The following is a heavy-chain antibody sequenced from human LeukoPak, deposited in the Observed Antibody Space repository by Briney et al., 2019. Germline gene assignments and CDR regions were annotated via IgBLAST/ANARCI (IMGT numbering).Heavy chain of an antibody. D-gene: IGHD1-26*01. V-gene: IGHV4-39*07. CDR3: AREVGGLRHTDY. J-gene: IGHJ4*02. CDR1: GGSIYSSLDF. CDR2: TFYTGTT. Sequence: SETLSLTCTVSGGSIYSSLDFWGWIRQTPGKGLEWIGSTFYTGTTYCNPSLKSRVTISSVTSRNQFSLTLTSLTAADTAVYFCAREVGGLRHTDYWGRGRLVTVSS.